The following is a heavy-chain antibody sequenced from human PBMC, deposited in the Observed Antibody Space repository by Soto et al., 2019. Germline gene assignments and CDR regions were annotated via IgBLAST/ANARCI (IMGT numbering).Heavy chain of an antibody. CDR3: ARGSITMVRGPPGY. D-gene: IGHD3-10*01. CDR2: ISYDGSNK. V-gene: IGHV3-30-3*01. CDR1: GFTFSSYA. Sequence: GGSLRLSCAASGFTFSSYAMHWVHQAPGKGLEWVAVISYDGSNKYYADSVKGRFTISRDNSKNTLYLQMNSLRAEDTAVYYCARGSITMVRGPPGYWGQGTLVTVSS. J-gene: IGHJ4*02.